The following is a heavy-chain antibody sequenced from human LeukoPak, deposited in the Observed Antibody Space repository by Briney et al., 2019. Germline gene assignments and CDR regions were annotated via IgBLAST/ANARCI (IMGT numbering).Heavy chain of an antibody. CDR2: IYPGDSDT. CDR3: ARMRELRDLDY. J-gene: IGHJ4*02. CDR1: GYSFTSYW. D-gene: IGHD1-26*01. V-gene: IGHV5-51*01. Sequence: GESLKISCKASGYSFTSYWIGWVRQMPGKGLEWMGIIYPGDSDTRYSPSFQGQVTISADKSITTAYLQWSSLMASDTAMYFCARMRELRDLDYWGQGTLVTVSS.